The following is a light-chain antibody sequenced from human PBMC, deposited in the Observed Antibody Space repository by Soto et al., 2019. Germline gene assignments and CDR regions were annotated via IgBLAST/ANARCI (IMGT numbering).Light chain of an antibody. CDR2: DVT. CDR3: SSYTSSSTVV. J-gene: IGLJ2*01. V-gene: IGLV2-14*01. Sequence: QSALTQPASVSGSPGQSITISCTGTSSDVGGYNYVSWYQQRPGKAPKLIIYDVTNRPSGVSNRFSGSTSGNTASLTISGLQAEDEADYYCSSYTSSSTVVFGGGTKLTVL. CDR1: SSDVGGYNY.